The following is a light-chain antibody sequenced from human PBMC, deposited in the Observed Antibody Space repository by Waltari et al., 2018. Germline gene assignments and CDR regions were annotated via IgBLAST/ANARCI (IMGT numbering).Light chain of an antibody. V-gene: IGLV3-21*03. CDR3: QVWDGSSDRYV. Sequence: SYVLAQPASVSVAPGKTARITCEGPNIGSKNVHWYQLRPGQAPVLVVHDYSDRPSGIPERFSGSNSGNTATLIISGVEARDEADYFCQVWDGSSDRYVFGTGTAVTV. CDR2: DYS. J-gene: IGLJ1*01. CDR1: NIGSKN.